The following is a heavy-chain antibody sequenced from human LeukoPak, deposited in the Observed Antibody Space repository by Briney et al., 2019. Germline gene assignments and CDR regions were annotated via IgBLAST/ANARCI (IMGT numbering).Heavy chain of an antibody. Sequence: GGSLRLSCAASGFTFSNYGMHWVRQVPGKGLEWVAFIPYDGSNKYYADSLKGRFTISRDNSKNTLYLQMNSLRAEDTAIYYCARDCSGKLGFDYWGQGTLVTVSS. J-gene: IGHJ4*02. V-gene: IGHV3-30*02. CDR3: ARDCSGKLGFDY. CDR1: GFTFSNYG. D-gene: IGHD2-15*01. CDR2: IPYDGSNK.